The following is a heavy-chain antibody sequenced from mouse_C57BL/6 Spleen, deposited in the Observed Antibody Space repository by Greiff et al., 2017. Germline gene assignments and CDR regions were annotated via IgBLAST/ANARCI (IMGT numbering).Heavy chain of an antibody. CDR2: IDPSDSYT. V-gene: IGHV1-69*01. CDR3: ARYGNYEAGAMDY. J-gene: IGHJ4*01. Sequence: QVQLQQPGAELVMPGASVKLSCKASGYTFTSYWMHWVKQRPGQGLEWIGEIDPSDSYTHYNQKFKGKSTLTVDKSSSTAYMQLSSLTSEDSAVYYCARYGNYEAGAMDYWGQGTSVTVSS. CDR1: GYTFTSYW. D-gene: IGHD2-1*01.